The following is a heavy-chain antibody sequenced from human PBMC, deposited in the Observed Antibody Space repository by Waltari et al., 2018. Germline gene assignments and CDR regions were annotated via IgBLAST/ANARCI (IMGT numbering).Heavy chain of an antibody. V-gene: IGHV4-38-2*02. Sequence: QVQLQESGPGLVKPSETLSLTCTVSGYSISSGYYWGWLRQPPGKGLEWIGSIYHSGRTYYNPSLKSRVTISVDTSKNQFSLKLSSVTAADTAVYYCARVRNLLECRDCYSPWCDYWGQGTLVTVSS. CDR1: GYSISSGYY. CDR2: IYHSGRT. D-gene: IGHD2-21*01. CDR3: ARVRNLLECRDCYSPWCDY. J-gene: IGHJ4*02.